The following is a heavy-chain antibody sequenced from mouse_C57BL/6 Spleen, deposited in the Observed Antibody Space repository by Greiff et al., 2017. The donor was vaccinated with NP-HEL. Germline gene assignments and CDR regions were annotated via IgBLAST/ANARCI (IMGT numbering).Heavy chain of an antibody. CDR3: AREEVYDGYAYFDY. Sequence: DVMLVESGGGLVKPGGSLKLSCAASGFTFSSYAMSWVRQTPEKRLEWVATISDGGSYTYYPDNVKGRFTISRDNAKNNLYLQMSHLKSEDTAMYYCAREEVYDGYAYFDYWGQGTTLTVSS. V-gene: IGHV5-4*01. D-gene: IGHD2-3*01. CDR2: ISDGGSYT. CDR1: GFTFSSYA. J-gene: IGHJ2*01.